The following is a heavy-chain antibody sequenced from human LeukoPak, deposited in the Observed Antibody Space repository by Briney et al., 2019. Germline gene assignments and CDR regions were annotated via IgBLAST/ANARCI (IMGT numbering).Heavy chain of an antibody. V-gene: IGHV5-51*01. Sequence: GESLKISCKGSGYAFTNYWIAWVRQMPGKGLEWMGIIYPGDSDTRYSPSFQGQVTISADKSISTAYLKWSSVKASDTAMYYCAGRADGYLYWGQGTLVTVSS. J-gene: IGHJ4*02. CDR1: GYAFTNYW. CDR2: IYPGDSDT. CDR3: AGRADGYLY. D-gene: IGHD5-24*01.